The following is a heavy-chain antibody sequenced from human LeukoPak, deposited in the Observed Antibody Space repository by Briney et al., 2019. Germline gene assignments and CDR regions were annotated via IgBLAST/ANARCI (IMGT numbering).Heavy chain of an antibody. V-gene: IGHV3-21*01. J-gene: IGHJ4*02. D-gene: IGHD6-6*01. CDR3: ARDGYSSSSGIGYYFDY. Sequence: GGSLRLSCAASGFTFSSYEMNWVRQAPGKGLEWVSSISSITSYIYYADSVKGRFTISRDNAKNSLYLQMNSLRAEDTAVYYCARDGYSSSSGIGYYFDYWGQGTLVTVSS. CDR2: ISSITSYI. CDR1: GFTFSSYE.